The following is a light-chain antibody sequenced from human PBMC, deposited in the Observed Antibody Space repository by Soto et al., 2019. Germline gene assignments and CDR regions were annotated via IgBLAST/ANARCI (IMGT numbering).Light chain of an antibody. J-gene: IGKJ1*01. CDR1: QSVSSSY. Sequence: DIVLTQSPGTLSLSPGEIATLSFSASQSVSSSYLAWYQQKPGQAPRLLIYGASSRATGIPDRISGSGSGTDFTLTISRLEPEDFAVYYCHQYGSSPSTFGQGTKVDIK. CDR3: HQYGSSPST. CDR2: GAS. V-gene: IGKV3-20*01.